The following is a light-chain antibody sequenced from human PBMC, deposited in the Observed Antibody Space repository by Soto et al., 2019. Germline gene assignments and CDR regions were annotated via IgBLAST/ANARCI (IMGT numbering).Light chain of an antibody. CDR2: KAS. Sequence: DIQMTQSPSTLSASVGDRVTITCRASQSISSYLAWYQQKPGKAPDLLIYKASSLETGVPSRFSGSGSGTEFTLTISSLQPDDFATYYCQQYKGYPWTFGPGTNVEIK. CDR3: QQYKGYPWT. V-gene: IGKV1-5*03. CDR1: QSISSY. J-gene: IGKJ1*01.